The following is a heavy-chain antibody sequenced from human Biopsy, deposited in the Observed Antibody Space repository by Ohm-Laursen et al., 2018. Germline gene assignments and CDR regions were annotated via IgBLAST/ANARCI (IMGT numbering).Heavy chain of an antibody. D-gene: IGHD3-10*01. V-gene: IGHV1-8*01. CDR2: MNPNSGNT. CDR3: ARGSFWFGGNYYYYGMDV. J-gene: IGHJ6*02. CDR1: GYTITSYD. Sequence: EASVKVSCNASGYTITSYDINWVRQATGQGLEWMGWMNPNSGNTDYAQKFQGRVTMTRNASISTAYMELNSLRSEDTAVYYCARGSFWFGGNYYYYGMDVWGQGTTVTVSS.